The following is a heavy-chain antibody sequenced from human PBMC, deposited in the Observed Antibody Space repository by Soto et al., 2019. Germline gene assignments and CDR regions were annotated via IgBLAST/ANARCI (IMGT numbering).Heavy chain of an antibody. CDR3: ARHADSSSWYKVPKYGMDV. CDR2: IYYSGST. D-gene: IGHD6-13*01. V-gene: IGHV4-39*01. CDR1: GGSISSSSYY. Sequence: PSETLSLTCTVSGGSISSSSYYWGWIRQPPGKGLEWIGSIYYSGSTYYNPSLKSRVTISVDTSKNQFSLKLSSVTAADTAVYYCARHADSSSWYKVPKYGMDVWGQGTTVTVSS. J-gene: IGHJ6*02.